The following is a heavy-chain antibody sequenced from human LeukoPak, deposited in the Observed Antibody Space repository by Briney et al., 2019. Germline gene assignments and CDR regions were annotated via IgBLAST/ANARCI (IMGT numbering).Heavy chain of an antibody. J-gene: IGHJ5*02. CDR1: GFTFSNYW. Sequence: GESLRLSCAACGFTFSNYWMTWIRQAPGKGLEWVANMNQDGSGKYYVDSVKGRFAISRDNAKNSLYLQMNNLRVEDTAVYYCARDNDRKDDSWGQGTLVTVSS. V-gene: IGHV3-7*01. CDR2: MNQDGSGK. D-gene: IGHD3-16*01. CDR3: ARDNDRKDDS.